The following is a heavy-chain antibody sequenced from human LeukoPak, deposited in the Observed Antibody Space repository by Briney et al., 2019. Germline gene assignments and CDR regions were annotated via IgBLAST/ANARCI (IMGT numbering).Heavy chain of an antibody. CDR2: MNPNSGNT. D-gene: IGHD6-13*01. J-gene: IGHJ4*02. V-gene: IGHV1-8*03. Sequence: ASVKVSCKASGYTFTSYDINWVRQATGQGLEWMGWMNPNSGNTGYAQKFQGRVTITRNTSISTAYMELSSLRSEDTAVYYCARDLSSSEPRGASYWGQGTLVTVSS. CDR1: GYTFTSYD. CDR3: ARDLSSSEPRGASY.